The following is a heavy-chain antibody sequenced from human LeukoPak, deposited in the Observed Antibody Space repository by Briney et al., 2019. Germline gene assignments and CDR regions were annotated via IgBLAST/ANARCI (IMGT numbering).Heavy chain of an antibody. CDR1: GGSFSGYY. Sequence: KASETLSLTCAVYGGSFSGYYWSWIRQPPGKGLEWIGEINHSGSTNYNPSLKSRVTISVDTSKNQFSLKLSSVTAADTAVYYCARYRQGGATTSRRYYYYMDVWGKGTTVTVSS. CDR3: ARYRQGGATTSRRYYYYMDV. J-gene: IGHJ6*03. D-gene: IGHD1-26*01. CDR2: INHSGST. V-gene: IGHV4-34*01.